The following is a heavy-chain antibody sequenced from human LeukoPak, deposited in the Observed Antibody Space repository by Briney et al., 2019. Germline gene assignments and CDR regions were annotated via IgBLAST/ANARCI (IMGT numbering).Heavy chain of an antibody. CDR3: AKAPVTSCRGAFCYPFDS. V-gene: IGHV3-21*04. Sequence: GGSLRLSCAASAFTFSSYSMNWVRQAPGKGLEWVSSISSSGSYIYYADSVKGRFTISRDNSRNTMYLQMNSLRAEDAAVYYCAKAPVTSCRGAFCYPFDSWGQGTVVTVSS. CDR1: AFTFSSYS. J-gene: IGHJ4*02. CDR2: ISSSGSYI. D-gene: IGHD2-15*01.